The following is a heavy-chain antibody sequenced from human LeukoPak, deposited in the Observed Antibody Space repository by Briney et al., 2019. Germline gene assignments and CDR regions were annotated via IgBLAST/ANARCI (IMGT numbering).Heavy chain of an antibody. CDR1: GYTFTGYY. V-gene: IGHV1-2*02. CDR2: INPNSGGT. Sequence: ASVKVSCKASGYTFTGYYMHWVRQAPGQGLEWMGWINPNSGGTNYAQKFQGRVTMTRDTSISTAYMELSRLRSDDTAVYYCARGREYYYDSSGYSLVYFDYWGQGTLVTVSS. D-gene: IGHD3-22*01. CDR3: ARGREYYYDSSGYSLVYFDY. J-gene: IGHJ4*02.